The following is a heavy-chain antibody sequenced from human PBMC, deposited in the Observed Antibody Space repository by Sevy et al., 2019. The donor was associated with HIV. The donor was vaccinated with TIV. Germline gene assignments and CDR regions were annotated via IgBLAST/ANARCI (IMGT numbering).Heavy chain of an antibody. V-gene: IGHV3-49*03. CDR1: GFTFGDYA. D-gene: IGHD1-26*01. CDR3: TGDGDRGSSFDY. J-gene: IGHJ4*02. CDR2: IRRKAYGGTT. Sequence: GGSLRLSCTASGFTFGDYAMSWFRQAPGKGLEWVGLIRRKAYGGTTEYAASGKCRFTISRDDSKSMAYLQMNSLKTDDTAVYYCTGDGDRGSSFDYWGQGTLVTVSS.